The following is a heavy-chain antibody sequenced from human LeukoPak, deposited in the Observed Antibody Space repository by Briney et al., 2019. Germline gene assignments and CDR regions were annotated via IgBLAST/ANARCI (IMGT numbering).Heavy chain of an antibody. J-gene: IGHJ4*02. D-gene: IGHD2-21*02. CDR1: GFTFSNYW. CDR2: MNIDGSEK. Sequence: GGSLRLSCAASGFTFSNYWMGWVRQAPGKRPEWVANMNIDGSEKYYADSVKGRFTISRDNAVNTLYLQMNSLRVEDTAVYYCVRGSLRLPRSTPDYWGQGTLVTVSS. CDR3: VRGSLRLPRSTPDY. V-gene: IGHV3-7*01.